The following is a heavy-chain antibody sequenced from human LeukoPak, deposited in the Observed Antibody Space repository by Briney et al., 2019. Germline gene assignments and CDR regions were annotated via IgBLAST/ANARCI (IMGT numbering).Heavy chain of an antibody. V-gene: IGHV3-66*02. D-gene: IGHD6-19*01. CDR1: GFTVSSNY. Sequence: GGSLRLSCAASGFTVSSNYMSWVRQAPGTGLEWVSVIYSGGSTYYADSVKGRFTISRDNSKNTLYLQMNSLRAEDTAVYYCARGLGYSSGWYFDYWGQGTLVTVSS. CDR2: IYSGGST. CDR3: ARGLGYSSGWYFDY. J-gene: IGHJ4*02.